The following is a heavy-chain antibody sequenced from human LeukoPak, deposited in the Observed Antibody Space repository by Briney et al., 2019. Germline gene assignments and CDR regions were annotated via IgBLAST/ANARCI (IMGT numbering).Heavy chain of an antibody. CDR1: GYTFTSYG. J-gene: IGHJ4*02. Sequence: ASVKVSCKASGYTFTSYGNSWVRQAPGQGLEWMGWISAYNGNTNYAQKLQGRVTMTTDTSTSTAYMGLRSLRSDDTAVYYCARGPMTTVTTESDYWGQGTLVTVSS. D-gene: IGHD4-17*01. CDR3: ARGPMTTVTTESDY. CDR2: ISAYNGNT. V-gene: IGHV1-18*01.